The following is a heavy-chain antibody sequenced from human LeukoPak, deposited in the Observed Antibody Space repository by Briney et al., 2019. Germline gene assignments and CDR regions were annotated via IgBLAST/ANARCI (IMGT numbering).Heavy chain of an antibody. D-gene: IGHD1-26*01. Sequence: PGGSLRLSCAASGLTFSNCAMHWVRQAPGKGLEWVAFIRYDGSNKFYADSVKGRFTISRDNAKNSLYLQMNSLRAEDTAVYYCARETGELRYYYYYGMDVWGQGTTVTVSS. CDR2: IRYDGSNK. CDR3: ARETGELRYYYYYGMDV. J-gene: IGHJ6*02. V-gene: IGHV3-30*02. CDR1: GLTFSNCA.